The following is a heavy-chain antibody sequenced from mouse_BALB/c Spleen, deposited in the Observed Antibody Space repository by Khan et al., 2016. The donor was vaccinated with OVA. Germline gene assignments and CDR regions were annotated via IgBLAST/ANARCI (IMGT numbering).Heavy chain of an antibody. J-gene: IGHJ3*01. CDR2: IYPFNDDT. Sequence: VQLMQSGPELVKPGASVKMSCKASGYTFTSYVIHWVKQKPGLGLEWIGYIYPFNDDTKYNEKFKGKATLTSDKSSSTAYIEISSLTSEDSAVYYCAPVGNYYVSFAYWGQGTLVTVSA. CDR3: APVGNYYVSFAY. V-gene: IGHV1S136*01. D-gene: IGHD1-1*01. CDR1: GYTFTSYV.